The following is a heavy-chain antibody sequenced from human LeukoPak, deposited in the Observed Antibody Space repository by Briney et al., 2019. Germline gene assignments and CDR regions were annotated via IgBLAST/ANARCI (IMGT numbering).Heavy chain of an antibody. CDR2: INHSGST. J-gene: IGHJ4*02. D-gene: IGHD3-10*01. Sequence: SETLSLTCAVYGGSSSGYYWSWIRQPPGKGLEWIGEINHSGSTNYNPSLKSRVTISVDTSKNQFSLKLSSVTAADTAVYYCARTGNYGTDDYWGKGTLVTVSS. CDR3: ARTGNYGTDDY. V-gene: IGHV4-34*01. CDR1: GGSSSGYY.